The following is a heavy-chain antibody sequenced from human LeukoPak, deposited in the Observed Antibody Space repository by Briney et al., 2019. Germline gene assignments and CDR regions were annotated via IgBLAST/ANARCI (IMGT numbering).Heavy chain of an antibody. CDR2: ISYDGSNK. V-gene: IGHV3-30-3*01. J-gene: IGHJ6*02. CDR3: ARGNDDSSSWPYYYYGMDV. Sequence: GGSLRLSCAASGFTFSSYAMHWGRQAPGKGLEWVAVISYDGSNKYYADSVKGRFTISRDNSKNTLYLQMNSLRAEDTAVYYCARGNDDSSSWPYYYYGMDVWGQGTTVTVSS. CDR1: GFTFSSYA. D-gene: IGHD6-13*01.